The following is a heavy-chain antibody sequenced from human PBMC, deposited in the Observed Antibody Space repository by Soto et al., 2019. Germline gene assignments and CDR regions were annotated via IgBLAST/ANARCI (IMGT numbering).Heavy chain of an antibody. CDR2: ISGSGGST. CDR3: AKDSATVTTFFWDY. Sequence: VGSLRVSCTASLFTFSSYARGWVRHTPGKGLEWVSAISGSGGSTYYADSVKGRFTISRDNSKNTLYLQMNSLRAEDTAVYYCAKDSATVTTFFWDYWGQGTLVTVSS. V-gene: IGHV3-23*01. CDR1: LFTFSSYA. D-gene: IGHD4-4*01. J-gene: IGHJ4*02.